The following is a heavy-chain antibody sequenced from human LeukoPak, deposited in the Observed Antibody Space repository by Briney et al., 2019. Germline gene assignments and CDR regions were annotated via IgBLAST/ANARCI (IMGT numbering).Heavy chain of an antibody. CDR1: GGSISSYY. D-gene: IGHD4-17*01. J-gene: IGHJ4*02. V-gene: IGHV4-59*12. CDR2: IYYSGST. Sequence: SETLSLTCTVSGGSISSYYWSWIQQPPGKGLEWIGYIYYSGSTYYNPSLKSRVTISVDTSNNQFSLKLSAVTAADTAVYCCAREGYGDYEAYVDYRGERTLVTLSS. CDR3: AREGYGDYEAYVDY.